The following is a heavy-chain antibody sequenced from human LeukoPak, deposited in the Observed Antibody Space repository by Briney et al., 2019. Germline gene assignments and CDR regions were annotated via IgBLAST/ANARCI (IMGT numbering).Heavy chain of an antibody. J-gene: IGHJ4*02. Sequence: GGSLRLPCAVSGFTFSSAWMAWVRQAPGKGLEWLGRIKNKSDGGTADSAEPVKGRFTISRDDSKSTLYLQMNSLGTEDTGVYYCTTWGGSFSRYWGQGTLVTVSS. CDR2: IKNKSDGGTA. V-gene: IGHV3-15*01. D-gene: IGHD1-26*01. CDR1: GFTFSSAW. CDR3: TTWGGSFSRY.